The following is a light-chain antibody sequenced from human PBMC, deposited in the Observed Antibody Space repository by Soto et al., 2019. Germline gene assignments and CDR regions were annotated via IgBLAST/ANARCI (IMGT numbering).Light chain of an antibody. Sequence: EIVLTQSPGTLSLSPGERATLSCRASQSVSSSYLAWYQQKPGQAPRLLIYGASSRATGIPDRFSGSGSGTDFTLTISRLEPEDFAVYYCQQFRSSPRFTFGPGTKVDIK. CDR3: QQFRSSPRFT. V-gene: IGKV3-20*01. CDR2: GAS. CDR1: QSVSSSY. J-gene: IGKJ3*01.